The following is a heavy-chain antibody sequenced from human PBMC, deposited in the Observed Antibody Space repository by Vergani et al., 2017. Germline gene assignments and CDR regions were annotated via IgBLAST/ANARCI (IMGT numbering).Heavy chain of an antibody. CDR1: GFTFSSYW. CDR2: IKQDGSEK. D-gene: IGHD1-1*01. Sequence: EVQLVESGGGLVQPGGSLRLSCAASGFTFSSYWMSWVRQAPGKGLEWVANIKQDGSEKYYVDSVKGRFTISRDNAKNSLYLQMNSLRAEDTAVYYCARWKFRQRGSYYWGMDVWGQGTTVTVSS. J-gene: IGHJ6*02. CDR3: ARWKFRQRGSYYWGMDV. V-gene: IGHV3-7*03.